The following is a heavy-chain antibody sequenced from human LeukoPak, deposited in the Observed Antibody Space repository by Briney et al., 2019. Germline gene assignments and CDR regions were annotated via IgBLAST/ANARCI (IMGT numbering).Heavy chain of an antibody. J-gene: IGHJ5*02. V-gene: IGHV3-23*01. CDR3: ARENWFDP. Sequence: GGSLRLSCAASGFTFNSYAMSWVRQAPGKGLEWVSSISGSGSTYYAESVKGRFTISRDNAKNSLYLQMNSLRAEDTAVYYCARENWFDPWGQGTLVTVSS. CDR1: GFTFNSYA. D-gene: IGHD1-26*01. CDR2: ISGSGST.